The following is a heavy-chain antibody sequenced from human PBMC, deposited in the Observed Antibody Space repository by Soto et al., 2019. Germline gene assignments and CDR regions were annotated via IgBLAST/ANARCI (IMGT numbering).Heavy chain of an antibody. CDR1: GYAFTTYG. J-gene: IGHJ4*02. CDR2: ISAHNGNT. Sequence: QVHLVQSGAEVKKPGASVKVSCQGSGYAFTTYGITWVRQAPGQGLEWMGWISAHNGNTYYAQKLQGRVTVTRDTSTSTAYMELRSLRYDDTAVYYCARGRYGDYWGQGALVTGSS. CDR3: ARGRYGDY. V-gene: IGHV1-18*01. D-gene: IGHD1-1*01.